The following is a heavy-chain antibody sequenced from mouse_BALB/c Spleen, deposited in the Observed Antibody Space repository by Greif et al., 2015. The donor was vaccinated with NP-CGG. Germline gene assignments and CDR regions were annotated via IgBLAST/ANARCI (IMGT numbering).Heavy chain of an antibody. D-gene: IGHD2-1*01. CDR1: GYTFTSYY. CDR3: TRSRGNYAWFAY. Sequence: VKLQESEAELVKPGASVKLSCKASGYTFTSYYMYWVKQRPGQGLEWIGEINPSNGGTNFNEKFKSKATLTVDKSSSTAYMQLSSLTSEDSAVYYCTRSRGNYAWFAYWGQGTLVTVSA. V-gene: IGHV1S81*02. CDR2: INPSNGGT. J-gene: IGHJ3*01.